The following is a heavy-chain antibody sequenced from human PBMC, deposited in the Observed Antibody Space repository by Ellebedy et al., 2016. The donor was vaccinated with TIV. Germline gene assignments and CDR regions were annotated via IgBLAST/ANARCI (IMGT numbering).Heavy chain of an antibody. Sequence: ASVKVSXXVSGYTLTELSMHWVRQAPGKGLEWMGGFDPEDGETIYAQKFQGRVTMTEDTSTDTAYMELSSLRSEDTAVYYCARAGYGDDRYFDLWGRGTLVTVSS. CDR1: GYTLTELS. D-gene: IGHD4-17*01. CDR3: ARAGYGDDRYFDL. V-gene: IGHV1-24*01. CDR2: FDPEDGET. J-gene: IGHJ2*01.